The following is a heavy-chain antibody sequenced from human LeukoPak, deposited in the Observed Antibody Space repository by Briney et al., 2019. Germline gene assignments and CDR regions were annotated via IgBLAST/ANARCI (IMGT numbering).Heavy chain of an antibody. CDR2: ITSSSSYI. Sequence: GGSLRLSCAASGFTFSSHSMNWVRQAPGKGLEWVSSITSSSSYIFYADSVKGRFTISRDNAKNSLYLQMNSLRDEDTAVYYCARSHDYGDRNFDYWGQGTLVTVSS. CDR3: ARSHDYGDRNFDY. V-gene: IGHV3-21*01. CDR1: GFTFSSHS. J-gene: IGHJ4*02. D-gene: IGHD4-17*01.